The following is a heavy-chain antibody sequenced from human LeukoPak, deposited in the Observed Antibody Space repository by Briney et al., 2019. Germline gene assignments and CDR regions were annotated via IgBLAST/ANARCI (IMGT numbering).Heavy chain of an antibody. D-gene: IGHD5-24*01. CDR2: ISGSGGST. Sequence: GGSLRLSCAASGFTFSSYAMSWVRQAPGKGLEWVSAISGSGGSTYYADSVKGRFTISRDNSKNTLYLQMNSLRAEDTAVYYRAKTQFRSSSLDGYNPIMWANFDYWGQGTLVTVSS. CDR3: AKTQFRSSSLDGYNPIMWANFDY. CDR1: GFTFSSYA. J-gene: IGHJ4*02. V-gene: IGHV3-23*01.